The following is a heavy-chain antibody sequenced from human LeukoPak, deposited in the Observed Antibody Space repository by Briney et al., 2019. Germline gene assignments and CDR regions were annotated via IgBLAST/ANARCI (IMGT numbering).Heavy chain of an antibody. Sequence: GGSLRLSCAVSGFTFNDLALHWVRQVPGKGLEWLSFSGWTGIGTDYGDSVKGRFTISRDDSKNSLYLQMDSLRSEDSALYYCVRSRAASLGYFDSWGQGTLVTVSS. V-gene: IGHV3-43D*03. CDR3: VRSRAASLGYFDS. CDR2: SGWTGIGT. CDR1: GFTFNDLA. J-gene: IGHJ4*02. D-gene: IGHD7-27*01.